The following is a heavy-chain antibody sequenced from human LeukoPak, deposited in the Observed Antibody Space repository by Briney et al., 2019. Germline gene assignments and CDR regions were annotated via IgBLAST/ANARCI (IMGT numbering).Heavy chain of an antibody. CDR1: GFTFSNYG. V-gene: IGHV3-30*02. D-gene: IGHD4/OR15-4a*01. Sequence: RSGGSLRLSCAASGFTFSNYGMHWVRQAPGKGLEWVAFIRYDGSNKYYADSVKGRFTISRDNSKNTLYLQMNSLRAEDTAVYYCAKDFRVAMVPAYFDYWGQGTLVTVSS. CDR3: AKDFRVAMVPAYFDY. CDR2: IRYDGSNK. J-gene: IGHJ4*02.